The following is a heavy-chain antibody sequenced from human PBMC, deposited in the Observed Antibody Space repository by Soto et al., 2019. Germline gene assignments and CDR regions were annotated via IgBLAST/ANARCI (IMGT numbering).Heavy chain of an antibody. Sequence: QLQLQESGPGLVKPSETLSLTCTVSDGSISSSSYYWGWVRQPPGKGLEWIGSIYYSGSTYYNPSLKSRVTVSGDTSNNQFSLKLSSVTAADTAVYYCATTVTTILYFDYWGQGILVTVSS. CDR1: DGSISSSSYY. V-gene: IGHV4-39*01. D-gene: IGHD4-17*01. J-gene: IGHJ4*02. CDR2: IYYSGST. CDR3: ATTVTTILYFDY.